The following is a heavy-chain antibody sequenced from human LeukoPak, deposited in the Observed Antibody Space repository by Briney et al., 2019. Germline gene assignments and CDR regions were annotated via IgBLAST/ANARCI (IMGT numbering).Heavy chain of an antibody. CDR1: GGSFSHYY. D-gene: IGHD6-25*01. CDR3: SRGSDESKTGDY. CDR2: IHPSGST. J-gene: IGHJ4*02. V-gene: IGHV4-34*01. Sequence: SETLSLTCAIYGGSFSHYYWSWIRQPPGKGLEWVGEIHPSGSTSFNPSLESRVSISKDTSKNQFSLKLTSVAAADTAVYYCSRGSDESKTGDYWGQGTLVTVSS.